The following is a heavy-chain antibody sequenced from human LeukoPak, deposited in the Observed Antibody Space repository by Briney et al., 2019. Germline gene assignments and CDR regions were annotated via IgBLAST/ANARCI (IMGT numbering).Heavy chain of an antibody. CDR2: INSDGSST. Sequence: PGGSLRLSCAASGFTFSSYWMHWVRQAPGKGLVWVSRINSDGSSTSYADSVKGRFTISRDNAKNTLYLQMNSLRAEDTAVYYCAREYRLHYYYMDVWGKGATVTVSS. D-gene: IGHD2-2*02. J-gene: IGHJ6*03. CDR3: AREYRLHYYYMDV. V-gene: IGHV3-74*01. CDR1: GFTFSSYW.